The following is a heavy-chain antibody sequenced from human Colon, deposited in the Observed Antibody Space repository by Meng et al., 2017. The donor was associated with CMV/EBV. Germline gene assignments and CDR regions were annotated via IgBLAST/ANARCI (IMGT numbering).Heavy chain of an antibody. CDR3: ARGLRVGAKRFDY. D-gene: IGHD1-26*01. CDR2: ITSGSTT. CDR1: GFTFSDYY. V-gene: IGHV3-11*01. J-gene: IGHJ4*02. Sequence: GGSLRLSCAASGFTFSDYYMSWIRQAPGKGLEWITYITSGSTTYYADSVKGRFTISRDNAKNSLYLQMSSLRAEDTAVYYCARGLRVGAKRFDYWGQGTLVTVSS.